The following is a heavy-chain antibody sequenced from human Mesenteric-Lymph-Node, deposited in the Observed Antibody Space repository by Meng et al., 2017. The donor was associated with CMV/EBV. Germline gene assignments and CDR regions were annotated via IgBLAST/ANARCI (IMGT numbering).Heavy chain of an antibody. CDR3: ARGGTFGVVILDY. Sequence: SETLSLTCTVSGGSISSSSSYWGWLRQPPGKGREWISSIYYSGSTYYNPSLKSRVTISVDTSKNQFSRKLSAVTAADTAVYYCARGGTFGVVILDYWGQGTLVTVSS. D-gene: IGHD3-3*01. V-gene: IGHV4-39*07. CDR2: IYYSGST. J-gene: IGHJ4*02. CDR1: GGSISSSSSY.